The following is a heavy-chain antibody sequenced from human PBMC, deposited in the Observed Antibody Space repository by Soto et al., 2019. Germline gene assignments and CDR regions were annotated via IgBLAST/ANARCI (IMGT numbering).Heavy chain of an antibody. CDR3: ARDRGQWLANGGFDY. Sequence: QVQLVESGGGVVQPGRSLRLSCAASGFTFSSYGMLWVRQAPGKGLEWVAGIWYDGSNKYYADSVKGRFTISRDNSKNTLYLQMNSLRAEDTAVYYCARDRGQWLANGGFDYWGQGTLVTVSS. CDR2: IWYDGSNK. CDR1: GFTFSSYG. V-gene: IGHV3-33*01. J-gene: IGHJ4*02. D-gene: IGHD6-19*01.